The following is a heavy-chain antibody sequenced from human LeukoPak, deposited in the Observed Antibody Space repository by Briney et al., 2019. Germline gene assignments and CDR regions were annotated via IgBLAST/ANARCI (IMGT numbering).Heavy chain of an antibody. CDR1: GYTFTGYY. J-gene: IGHJ4*02. D-gene: IGHD1-26*01. CDR2: INPNSGGT. V-gene: IGHV1-2*02. CDR3: ATQRGATYFDY. Sequence: ASVKVSCKASGYTFTGYYMHCVRQAPGQGLEGMGWINPNSGGTNYPQKFQGRVTITRDTSISTAYMELSRLRSDDTAVYYCATQRGATYFDYWGQGTLVTVSS.